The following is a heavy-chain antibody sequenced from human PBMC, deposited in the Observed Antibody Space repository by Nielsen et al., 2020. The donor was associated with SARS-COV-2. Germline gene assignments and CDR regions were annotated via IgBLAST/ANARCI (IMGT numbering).Heavy chain of an antibody. Sequence: GGSLRPSCSASGFTSSSYAMSWVRQAPGKGLEWVSAFSGSGGSTYYADSVEGRFTISRDNSKNTLYLQMNSLRAEDTAVYYCAKGYDFWKDLFDYWGQGTLVTVSS. CDR1: GFTSSSYA. CDR2: FSGSGGST. CDR3: AKGYDFWKDLFDY. J-gene: IGHJ4*02. D-gene: IGHD3-3*01. V-gene: IGHV3-23*01.